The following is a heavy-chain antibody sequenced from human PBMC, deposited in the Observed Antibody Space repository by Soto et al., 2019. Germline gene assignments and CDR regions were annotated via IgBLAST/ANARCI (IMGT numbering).Heavy chain of an antibody. V-gene: IGHV3-30*03. D-gene: IGHD3-3*01. CDR2: ISYDGSNK. J-gene: IGHJ6*02. CDR1: GFTFSSYG. CDR3: ARDRKGYYDFWSGYRGGAKSYYGMDV. Sequence: PGGTLRLSCAASGFTFSSYGMHWVRQAPGKGLEWVAVISYDGSNKHYADSVKGRFTISRDNSKNTLYLQMNSLRAEDTAVYYCARDRKGYYDFWSGYRGGAKSYYGMDVWGQGTTVTVSS.